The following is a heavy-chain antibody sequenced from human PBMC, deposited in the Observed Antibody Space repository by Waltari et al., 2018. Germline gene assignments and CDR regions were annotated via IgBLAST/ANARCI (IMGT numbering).Heavy chain of an antibody. J-gene: IGHJ4*02. CDR3: ARAFYHGSGTYGDS. CDR1: GGSITSGGHY. D-gene: IGHD3-10*01. CDR2: IYDRGYT. V-gene: IGHV4-31*03. Sequence: QVQLQESGPGLVKPSQTLSLTCSVSGGSITSGGHYWTWIRQYPGKGLEWIGYIYDRGYTHYNPSLKSRLSISVDASKNQFSRKLSSLPDADTAGYYCARAFYHGSGTYGDSWGQGTLVTVSS.